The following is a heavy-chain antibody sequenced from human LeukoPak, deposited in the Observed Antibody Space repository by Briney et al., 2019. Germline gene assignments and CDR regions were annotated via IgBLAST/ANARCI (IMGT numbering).Heavy chain of an antibody. D-gene: IGHD2-15*01. J-gene: IGHJ4*02. V-gene: IGHV5-51*01. CDR1: GYSFTSYW. CDR2: IYPGDSDT. Sequence: GESLKISCKGSGYSFTSYWIGWVRQMPGKGLEWTGIIYPGDSDTRYSPSFQGQVTISADKSISTAYLQWSSLKASDTAMYYCARGVGYCSGGSCYEVYDYWGQGTLVTVSS. CDR3: ARGVGYCSGGSCYEVYDY.